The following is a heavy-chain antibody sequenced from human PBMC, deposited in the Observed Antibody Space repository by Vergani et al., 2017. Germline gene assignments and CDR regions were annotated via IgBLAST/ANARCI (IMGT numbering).Heavy chain of an antibody. V-gene: IGHV4-59*11. Sequence: QVQLQESGPVLLKSSETLSLTCSVSFDSIRNLYCNWIRQPPGKGLEWIGSIHYSENTNYNPSLKTRVTISVDTSKNQFSLTLTSVTAADTAVYYCASDTHSGQRADRWGQGILVTVTS. J-gene: IGHJ5*02. CDR1: FDSIRNLY. D-gene: IGHD6-19*01. CDR2: IHYSENT. CDR3: ASDTHSGQRADR.